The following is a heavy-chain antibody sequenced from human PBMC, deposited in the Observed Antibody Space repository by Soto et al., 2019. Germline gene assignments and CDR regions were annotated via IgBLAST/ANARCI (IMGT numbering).Heavy chain of an antibody. J-gene: IGHJ6*02. D-gene: IGHD3-3*01. CDR2: IIPLFGTI. CDR1: EGTFNSYV. Sequence: QVKLVQSRAEVKKPGSSVRVSCKASEGTFNSYVVSWVRQAPGQGLQWMGGIIPLFGTINYAHQLEGRVTITADTSTTTAYMELSGLRPGDTAVYYCARGDTIFESSERYYHYGLDVWGQGTTVIVSS. CDR3: ARGDTIFESSERYYHYGLDV. V-gene: IGHV1-69*06.